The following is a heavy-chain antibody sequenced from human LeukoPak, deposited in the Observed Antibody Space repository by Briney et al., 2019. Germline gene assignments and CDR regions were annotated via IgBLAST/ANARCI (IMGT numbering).Heavy chain of an antibody. Sequence: PSETLSLTCTVSGGSISSGDYYWSWIRQPPGKGLEWIGYIYYSGSTYYNPSLKSRVTISVDTSKNQFSLELSSVTAADTAVYYCAVGHSNSYYYYMDVWGKGTTVTVSS. CDR2: IYYSGST. D-gene: IGHD4-11*01. CDR3: AVGHSNSYYYYMDV. CDR1: GGSISSGDYY. V-gene: IGHV4-30-4*01. J-gene: IGHJ6*03.